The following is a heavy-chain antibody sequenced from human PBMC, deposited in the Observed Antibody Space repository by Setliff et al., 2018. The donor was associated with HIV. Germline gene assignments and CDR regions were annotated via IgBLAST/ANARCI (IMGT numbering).Heavy chain of an antibody. J-gene: IGHJ4*01. CDR1: GFTFSTYW. CDR3: ARKAAALDY. Sequence: LRLSCVASGFTFSTYWMGWVRQAPGKGLEWVANIKEDGSARYYVDSVKGRFTVSRDNAKNSLFLQMNSLSVEDTAVYYCARKAAALDYWGRGILVTVSS. D-gene: IGHD6-13*01. CDR2: IKEDGSAR. V-gene: IGHV3-7*01.